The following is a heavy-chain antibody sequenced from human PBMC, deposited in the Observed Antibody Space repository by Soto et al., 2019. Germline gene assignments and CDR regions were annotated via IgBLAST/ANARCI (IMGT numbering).Heavy chain of an antibody. Sequence: QVQLVQSGAEVKKPGSSVKVSCKASGGTFSTYAISWVRQAPGQGLEWMGGIIPIFGAPNYAQKFQGRVTITADESTNTAYMELSSLRSEDTAVYYCARAGCTNGVCSPGNWFDPWGQGTLVTVSS. CDR1: GGTFSTYA. V-gene: IGHV1-69*12. J-gene: IGHJ5*02. CDR3: ARAGCTNGVCSPGNWFDP. D-gene: IGHD2-8*01. CDR2: IIPIFGAP.